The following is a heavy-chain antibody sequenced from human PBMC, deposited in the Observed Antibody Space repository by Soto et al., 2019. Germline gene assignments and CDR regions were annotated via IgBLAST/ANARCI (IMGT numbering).Heavy chain of an antibody. CDR1: GGTLSSYS. D-gene: IGHD6-19*01. CDR2: IIPIFGTA. Sequence: ASVNGSCKSSGGTLSSYSISWVRQAPAQGLEWMGGIIPIFGTANYAQKFQGRVTITADESTSTAYMELSSLRSEDTAVYYCARPSAVAGGFYYFDYWGQGTLVTVSS. V-gene: IGHV1-69*13. CDR3: ARPSAVAGGFYYFDY. J-gene: IGHJ4*02.